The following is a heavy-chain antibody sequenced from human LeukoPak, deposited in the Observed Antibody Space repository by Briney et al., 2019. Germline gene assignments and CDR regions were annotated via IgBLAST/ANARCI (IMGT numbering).Heavy chain of an antibody. D-gene: IGHD6-13*01. V-gene: IGHV3-21*01. CDR3: ARDSSSWYSHFDY. CDR2: ISSSSSYI. J-gene: IGHJ4*02. CDR1: GFTFSSYS. Sequence: PGGSLRLSCAASGFTFSSYSMNWVRQAPGKGLEWVSSISSSSSYIYYADLVKGRFTISRDNAKNSLYLQMNSLRAEDTAVYYCARDSSSWYSHFDYWGQGTLVTVSS.